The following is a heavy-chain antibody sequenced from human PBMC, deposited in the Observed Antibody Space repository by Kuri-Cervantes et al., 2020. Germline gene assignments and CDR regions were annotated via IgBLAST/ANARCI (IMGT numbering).Heavy chain of an antibody. Sequence: GESLKISCAASGFTFSNYCMSWVRQAPGKGLEWVSYISSSGSTIYYADSVKGRFTISRDNAKNSLYLQMNSLRAEDTAVYYCARPGGYCSGGSCYVAAFDIWGQGTMVTVSS. J-gene: IGHJ3*02. D-gene: IGHD2-15*01. V-gene: IGHV3-11*01. CDR1: GFTFSNYC. CDR2: ISSSGSTI. CDR3: ARPGGYCSGGSCYVAAFDI.